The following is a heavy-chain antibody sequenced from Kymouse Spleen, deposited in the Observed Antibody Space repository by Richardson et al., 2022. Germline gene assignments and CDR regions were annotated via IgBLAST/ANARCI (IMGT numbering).Heavy chain of an antibody. CDR3: AGIAVAGRDAFDI. Sequence: EVQLVESGGGLIQPGGSLRLSCAASGFTVSSNYMSWVRQAPGKGLEWVSVIYSGGSTYYADSVKGRFTISRDNSKNTLYLQMNSLRAEDTAVYYCAGIAVAGRDAFDIWGQGTMVTVSS. CDR1: GFTVSSNY. J-gene: IGHJ3*02. D-gene: IGHD6-19*01. CDR2: IYSGGST. V-gene: IGHV3-53*01.